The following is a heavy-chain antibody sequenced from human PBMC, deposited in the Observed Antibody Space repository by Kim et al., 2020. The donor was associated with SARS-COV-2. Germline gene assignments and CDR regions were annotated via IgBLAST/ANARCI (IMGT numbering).Heavy chain of an antibody. D-gene: IGHD3-10*01. CDR2: INHSGST. J-gene: IGHJ5*02. V-gene: IGHV4-34*01. CDR1: GGSFSGYY. Sequence: SETLSLTCAVYGGSFSGYYWSWIRQPPGKGLEWIGEINHSGSTNYNPSLKSRVTISVDTSKNQFSLKLSSVTAADTAVYYCARAQGTRGSGSYWFDPWGQGTLVTVSS. CDR3: ARAQGTRGSGSYWFDP.